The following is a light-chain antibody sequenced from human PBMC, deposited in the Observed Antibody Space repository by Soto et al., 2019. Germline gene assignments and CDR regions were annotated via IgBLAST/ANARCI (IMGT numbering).Light chain of an antibody. CDR3: SSYTSSSTLSTYV. V-gene: IGLV2-14*03. J-gene: IGLJ1*01. CDR1: SSDVGGYNY. Sequence: QSALTQPASVSGSPGQSITISCTGTSSDVGGYNYVSWYQPHTGKAPKLMIYDVSNRPSGVSNRFSGSKSGNTASLIISGLQAEAEADYYCSSYTSSSTLSTYVFGTGTKLTVL. CDR2: DVS.